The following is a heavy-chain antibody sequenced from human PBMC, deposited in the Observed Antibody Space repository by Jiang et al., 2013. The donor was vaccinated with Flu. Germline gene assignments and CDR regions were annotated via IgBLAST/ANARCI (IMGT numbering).Heavy chain of an antibody. V-gene: IGHV4-31*03. Sequence: GPGLVKPSQTLSLTCTVSGGSISSGGYYWSWIRQHPGKGLEWIGYIYYSGSTYYNPSLKSRVTISVDTSKNQFSLKLSSVTAADTAVYYCARFKDDYVWGSYRHGYGMDVWGQGTTVTVSS. CDR1: GGSISSGGYY. CDR2: IYYSGST. J-gene: IGHJ6*02. CDR3: ARFKDDYVWGSYRHGYGMDV. D-gene: IGHD3-16*02.